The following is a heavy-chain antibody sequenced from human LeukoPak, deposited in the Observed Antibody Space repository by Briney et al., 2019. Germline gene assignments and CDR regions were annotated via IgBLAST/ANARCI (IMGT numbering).Heavy chain of an antibody. CDR1: GYTFTSYG. CDR2: ISAYNGNT. D-gene: IGHD4-11*01. V-gene: IGHV1-18*01. CDR3: ARWGPVTTNTYYFDY. Sequence: ASVKVSCKASGYTFTSYGISWVRQAPGQGLEGMGWISAYNGNTNYAQKLQGRVTMTTDTSTSTAYMELRSLRSDDTAVYYCARWGPVTTNTYYFDYWGQGTLVTVSS. J-gene: IGHJ4*02.